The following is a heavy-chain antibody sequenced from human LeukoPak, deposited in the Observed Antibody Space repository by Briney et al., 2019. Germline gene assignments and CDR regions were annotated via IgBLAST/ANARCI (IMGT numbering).Heavy chain of an antibody. V-gene: IGHV3-23*01. CDR2: ISSTGGST. D-gene: IGHD6-19*01. Sequence: GGSLRLSCAASGFTFSSYAMSWVRQAPGKGLERVSGISSTGGSTYYADSVKGRFTISRDNSKNTLYLQMNSLTAEDTAVYYCARGYSSLDPWGQGTLVTVSS. J-gene: IGHJ5*02. CDR3: ARGYSSLDP. CDR1: GFTFSSYA.